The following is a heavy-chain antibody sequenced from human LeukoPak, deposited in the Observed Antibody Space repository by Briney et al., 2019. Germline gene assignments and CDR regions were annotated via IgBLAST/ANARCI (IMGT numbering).Heavy chain of an antibody. CDR2: ISSSGSTI. CDR3: ARDRLPYYYDSSGFYSYYGMDV. Sequence: GGSLRLSCAASGFTFSSYERNWVRQAPGKGLEWVSYISSSGSTIYYADSVKGRFTISRDNAKNSLYLQMNSLRAEDTAVYYCARDRLPYYYDSSGFYSYYGMDVWGQGTTVTVSS. D-gene: IGHD3-22*01. V-gene: IGHV3-48*03. CDR1: GFTFSSYE. J-gene: IGHJ6*02.